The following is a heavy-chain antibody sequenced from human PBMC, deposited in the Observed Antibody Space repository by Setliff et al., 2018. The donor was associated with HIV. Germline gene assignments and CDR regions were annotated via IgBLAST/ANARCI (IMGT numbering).Heavy chain of an antibody. CDR2: VYHRGTT. CDR3: SLQHGRPMRWFDP. Sequence: PSETLSLTCTVSGDSISNNGYYWAWIRQPPGKGLEWIGCVYHRGTTYYNPSLKSRLAMSVDTSKNKFFLKLNSLTAADTAVYYCSLQHGRPMRWFDPWGSGTLVTVSS. CDR1: GDSISNNGYY. V-gene: IGHV4-39*01. D-gene: IGHD2-2*01. J-gene: IGHJ5*02.